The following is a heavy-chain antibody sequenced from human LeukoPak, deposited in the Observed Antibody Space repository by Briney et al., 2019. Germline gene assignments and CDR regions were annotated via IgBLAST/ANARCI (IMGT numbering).Heavy chain of an antibody. J-gene: IGHJ4*02. V-gene: IGHV1-69*05. CDR2: IIPIFGTA. CDR1: GGTFSSYA. D-gene: IGHD2-15*01. CDR3: ASHRVAAPPKFDY. Sequence: SVKVSCKASGGTFSSYAISWVRQAPGQGLEWMGRIIPIFGTANYAQKFQGRVTITTDESTSTAYMDLSSLGSEDTAVYYCASHRVAAPPKFDYWGQGTLVTVSS.